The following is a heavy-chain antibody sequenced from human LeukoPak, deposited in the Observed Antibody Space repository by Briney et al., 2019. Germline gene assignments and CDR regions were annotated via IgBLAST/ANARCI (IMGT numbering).Heavy chain of an antibody. V-gene: IGHV4-38-2*02. CDR2: IYHSGST. D-gene: IGHD2-21*02. CDR1: GYSISSGYY. CDR3: ARGGDYCGGDCYTDY. Sequence: SETLSLTCTVSGYSISSGYYWGWIRQPPGQGLEWIGSIYHSGSTYYNPSLKSRVTISVDTSKNQFSLKLSSVTAADTAVYYCARGGDYCGGDCYTDYWGQGTLVTVSS. J-gene: IGHJ4*02.